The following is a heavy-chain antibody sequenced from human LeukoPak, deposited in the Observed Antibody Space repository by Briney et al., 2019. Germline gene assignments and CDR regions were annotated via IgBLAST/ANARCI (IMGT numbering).Heavy chain of an antibody. CDR2: IKQDGSEK. D-gene: IGHD3-3*01. V-gene: IGHV3-7*01. Sequence: GGSLRLSCAASGFTFSSYWMSWVRQAPGKGLEWVANIKQDGSEKYYVDSVKGRFTISGDNAKNSLYLQMNSLRAEDTAVYYCARDLNDFWSGYSKGFDYWGQGTLVTVSS. CDR3: ARDLNDFWSGYSKGFDY. J-gene: IGHJ4*02. CDR1: GFTFSSYW.